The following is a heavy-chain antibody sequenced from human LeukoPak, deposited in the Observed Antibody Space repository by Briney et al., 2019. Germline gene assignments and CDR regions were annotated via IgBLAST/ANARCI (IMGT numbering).Heavy chain of an antibody. V-gene: IGHV4-4*09. CDR1: GGSISSYY. D-gene: IGHD1-7*01. CDR3: ATSYNWNYRHYYYYMDV. Sequence: SETLSLTCTVSGGSISSYYWSWIRQPPGKGLEWIGYIYTSGSTNYNPSLKSRVTISVDTSKNQFSLKLSSVTAADTAVYYCATSYNWNYRHYYYYMDVWGKGTTVTVSS. J-gene: IGHJ6*03. CDR2: IYTSGST.